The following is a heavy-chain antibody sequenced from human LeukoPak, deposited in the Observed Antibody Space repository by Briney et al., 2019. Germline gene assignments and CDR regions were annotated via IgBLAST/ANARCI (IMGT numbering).Heavy chain of an antibody. D-gene: IGHD1-26*01. J-gene: IGHJ4*02. V-gene: IGHV4-39*01. CDR1: NGSITKSDYY. Sequence: PSETLSLTCTVSNGSITKSDYYWGWIRQPPGKGLEWIGSIYYSGSTDYNPSLESRVTIYVDTSKNQFSLRLSSVTAADTAVYYCARLTWELLSFDYWGQGTLVTVSS. CDR3: ARLTWELLSFDY. CDR2: IYYSGST.